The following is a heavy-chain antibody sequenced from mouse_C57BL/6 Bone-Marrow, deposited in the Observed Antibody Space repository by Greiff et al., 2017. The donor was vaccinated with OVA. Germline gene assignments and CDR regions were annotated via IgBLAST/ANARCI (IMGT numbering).Heavy chain of an antibody. CDR1: GFTFSSYT. CDR3: ARHWDVAWFAD. D-gene: IGHD4-1*01. J-gene: IGHJ3*01. V-gene: IGHV5-9*01. Sequence: EVKLVESGGGLVKPGGSLKLSCAASGFTFSSYTMSWVRQTPETRLEWVATISGGGGNTYYPDSVKGRFTISRDKAKNTTYLQMSSLRSEDTALYYCARHWDVAWFADWGQGTLVTVSA. CDR2: ISGGGGNT.